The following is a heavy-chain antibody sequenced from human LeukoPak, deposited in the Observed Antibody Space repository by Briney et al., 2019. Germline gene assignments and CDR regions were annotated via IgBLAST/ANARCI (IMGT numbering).Heavy chain of an antibody. CDR2: IYYSGST. Sequence: SETLSLTCTVSGGSISSSSYYWGWIRQPPGKGLEWIGSIYYSGSTYYNPSLKSRVTISVDTSKNQFSLKLSSVTAADTAVYSGASLLGSDTGFDPGGRGTLATVPS. CDR3: ASLLGSDTGFDP. V-gene: IGHV4-39*01. D-gene: IGHD6-25*01. CDR1: GGSISSSSYY. J-gene: IGHJ5*02.